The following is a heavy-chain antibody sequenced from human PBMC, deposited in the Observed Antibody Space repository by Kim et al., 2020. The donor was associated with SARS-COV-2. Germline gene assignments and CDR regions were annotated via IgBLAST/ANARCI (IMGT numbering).Heavy chain of an antibody. CDR2: IYYSGST. V-gene: IGHV4-59*13. Sequence: SETLSLTCHVSGGSISSYYWSWIRQPPGKGLEWIGYIYYSGSTTYNPSLKSRVTISVDTSKNQFSLKLNSVTATDTAVYYCASNLGPGDGYNPPGGFDYWGQGTLVTASS. CDR3: ASNLGPGDGYNPPGGFDY. D-gene: IGHD5-12*01. J-gene: IGHJ4*02. CDR1: GGSISSYY.